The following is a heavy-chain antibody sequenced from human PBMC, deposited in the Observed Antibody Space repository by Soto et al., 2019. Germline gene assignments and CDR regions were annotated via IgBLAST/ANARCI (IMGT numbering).Heavy chain of an antibody. Sequence: QVQLVESGGGVVQPGRSLRLSCAASGFTFSSYGMHWVRQAPGKGLEGVAVISYDGSNKYYADSVKGRFTISRDNSKNTLYLQMNSLRAEDTAVYYCAKSSSLGRVFDAFDIWGQGTMVTVSS. CDR3: AKSSSLGRVFDAFDI. J-gene: IGHJ3*02. CDR2: ISYDGSNK. D-gene: IGHD7-27*01. V-gene: IGHV3-30*18. CDR1: GFTFSSYG.